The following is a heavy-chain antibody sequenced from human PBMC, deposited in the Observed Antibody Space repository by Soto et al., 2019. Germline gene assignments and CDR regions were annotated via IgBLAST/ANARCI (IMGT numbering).Heavy chain of an antibody. CDR3: ARSISYPYYFDY. J-gene: IGHJ4*02. V-gene: IGHV3-9*03. CDR1: GFTFDDYA. CDR2: ISWNSGSI. Sequence: EVQLVESGGGLVQPGRSLRLSCAASGFTFDDYAMHWVRQAPGKGLGWVSGISWNSGSIGYADSVKGRFTISRDNAKNSLYLQMNSLRAEDMALYYCARSISYPYYFDYWGQGTLVTVSS. D-gene: IGHD2-2*02.